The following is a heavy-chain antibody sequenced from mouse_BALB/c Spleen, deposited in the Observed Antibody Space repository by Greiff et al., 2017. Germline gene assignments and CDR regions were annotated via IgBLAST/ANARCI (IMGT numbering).Heavy chain of an antibody. CDR2: INPSTGYT. V-gene: IGHV1-7*01. CDR3: ARAYYRYPFAY. J-gene: IGHJ3*01. CDR1: GYTFTSYW. D-gene: IGHD2-14*01. Sequence: QVQLQQSGAELAKPGASVKMSCKASGYTFTSYWMHWVKQRPGQGLEWIGYINPSTGYTEYNQKFKDKATLTADKSSSTAYMQLSSLTSEDSAVYYCARAYYRYPFAYWGQGTLVTVSA.